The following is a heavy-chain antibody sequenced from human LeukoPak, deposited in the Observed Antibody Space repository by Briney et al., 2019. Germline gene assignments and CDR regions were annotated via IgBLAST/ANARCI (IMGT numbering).Heavy chain of an antibody. CDR1: EFTFNIYA. CDR3: AKDSGSSTLRGDFDY. J-gene: IGHJ4*02. D-gene: IGHD1-26*01. V-gene: IGHV3-23*01. CDR2: ISGSAFST. Sequence: PGGSQRLSCAASEFTFNIYAMSWVRQAPGKGLEWVSAISGSAFSTYYADSVKGRFTISRDNSKNTLYLQMNSLRAEDTAVYYCAKDSGSSTLRGDFDYWGQGTLVTVSS.